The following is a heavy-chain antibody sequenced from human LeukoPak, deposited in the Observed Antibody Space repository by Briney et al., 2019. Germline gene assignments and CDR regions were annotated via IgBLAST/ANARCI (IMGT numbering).Heavy chain of an antibody. CDR1: GTTFSSYA. V-gene: IGHV3-23*01. J-gene: IGHJ4*02. CDR3: AKDVTSRYYDSSGYYDSTFDY. D-gene: IGHD3-22*01. CDR2: ISGSGGST. Sequence: GGSLRLSCAASGTTFSSYAMSWVRQAPGKGLEWVSAISGSGGSTYYADSVKGRFTISRDNSKNTLYLQMNSLRAEDTAVYYCAKDVTSRYYDSSGYYDSTFDYWGQGTLVTVSS.